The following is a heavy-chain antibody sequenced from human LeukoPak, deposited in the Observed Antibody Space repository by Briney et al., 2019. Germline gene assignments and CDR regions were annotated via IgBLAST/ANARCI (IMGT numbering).Heavy chain of an antibody. V-gene: IGHV5-51*01. Sequence: GESLQISCKGSGYSFTSYWIGWVRQMPGKGLEWMGIIYPGDSDTRYSPSFQGQVTISADKSISTAYLQWSSLKASDTAMYYCARAGILTGLRDYYYGMDVWGQGTTVTVSS. J-gene: IGHJ6*02. CDR1: GYSFTSYW. CDR3: ARAGILTGLRDYYYGMDV. D-gene: IGHD3-9*01. CDR2: IYPGDSDT.